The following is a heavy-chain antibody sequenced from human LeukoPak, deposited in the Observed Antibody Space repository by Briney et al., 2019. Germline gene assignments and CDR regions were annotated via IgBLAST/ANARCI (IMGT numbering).Heavy chain of an antibody. CDR3: ARQPLIGSGTKRRAYYYYYMDV. Sequence: SSETLSLTCTVSGGSISSSSYYWGWIRQPPGEGLEWIGSIYYIGSTYYNPSLKSRVTISVDTSKNQFSLKLSSVTAADTAVYYCARQPLIGSGTKRRAYYYYYMDVWGKGTTVTISS. CDR2: IYYIGST. D-gene: IGHD3-10*01. V-gene: IGHV4-39*07. CDR1: GGSISSSSYY. J-gene: IGHJ6*03.